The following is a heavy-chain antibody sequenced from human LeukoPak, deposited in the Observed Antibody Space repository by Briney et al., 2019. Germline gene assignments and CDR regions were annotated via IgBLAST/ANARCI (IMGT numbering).Heavy chain of an antibody. CDR3: ARDYSSSSGYFDY. J-gene: IGHJ4*02. Sequence: GASVTVSCKASGHTFTGYYMHWVRQAPGQGLEWMGWINPNSGDTNYAEKFQGRVTMTRDTSISTAYMDLRRLRSDDTAVYYCARDYSSSSGYFDYWGQGTLVTVSS. D-gene: IGHD6-6*01. CDR1: GHTFTGYY. CDR2: INPNSGDT. V-gene: IGHV1-2*02.